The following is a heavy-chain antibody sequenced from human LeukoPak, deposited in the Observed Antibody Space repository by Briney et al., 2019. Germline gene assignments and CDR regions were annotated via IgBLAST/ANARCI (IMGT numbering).Heavy chain of an antibody. CDR1: GFTVSSNY. J-gene: IGHJ4*02. Sequence: PGGSLRLSCAASGFTVSSNYMSWVRQAPGKGLEWVSVIYSDGTTYYGDSAKGRFATSRDSSKNTLYLHMDSLRAEDTAMYYCARREINGYYLSWVQGTLVTVSS. CDR2: IYSDGTT. V-gene: IGHV3-53*01. D-gene: IGHD3-22*01. CDR3: ARREINGYYLS.